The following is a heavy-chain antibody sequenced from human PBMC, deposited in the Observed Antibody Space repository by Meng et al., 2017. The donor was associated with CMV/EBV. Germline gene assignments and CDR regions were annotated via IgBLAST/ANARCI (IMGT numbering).Heavy chain of an antibody. D-gene: IGHD1-26*01. CDR3: ARGTGIVGATGAFDI. CDR1: GYTFTSYY. CDR2: INPSGGST. Sequence: ASVKVSCKASGYTFTSYYMHWVRQAPGQGLEWMGIINPSGGSTSYAQKFQGRVTMTRDTSTGTVYMELSSLRSEDTAVYYCARGTGIVGATGAFDIWGQGTMVTVSS. J-gene: IGHJ3*02. V-gene: IGHV1-46*01.